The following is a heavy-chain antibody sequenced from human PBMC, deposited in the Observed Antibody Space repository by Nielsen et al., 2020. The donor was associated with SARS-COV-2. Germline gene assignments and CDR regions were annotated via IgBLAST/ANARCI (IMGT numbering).Heavy chain of an antibody. Sequence: ASVKVSCKASGYTFTSYGISWVRQAPGQGLEWMGWISAYNGNTNYAQKLQGRVTMTTDTSTSTAYMELRSLRSDDTAVYYCARDSCPMVRGSHPPDYWGQGTLVTVSS. J-gene: IGHJ4*02. CDR1: GYTFTSYG. CDR2: ISAYNGNT. V-gene: IGHV1-18*01. D-gene: IGHD3-10*01. CDR3: ARDSCPMVRGSHPPDY.